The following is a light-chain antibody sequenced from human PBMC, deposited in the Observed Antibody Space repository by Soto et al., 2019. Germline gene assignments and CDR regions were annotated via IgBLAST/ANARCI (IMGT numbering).Light chain of an antibody. J-gene: IGKJ1*01. CDR2: ATS. CDR1: QGIGDT. CDR3: QQYHIYSGT. V-gene: IGKV3D-15*01. Sequence: IVVTQSRCTLSVSPGRGLTLPWRASQGIGDTLAWYQHKNGQPPSLFIYATSARATGVPARFSGSRYGPEFNLTINSLQPDDFATYYCQQYHIYSGTFGQGTKVDIK.